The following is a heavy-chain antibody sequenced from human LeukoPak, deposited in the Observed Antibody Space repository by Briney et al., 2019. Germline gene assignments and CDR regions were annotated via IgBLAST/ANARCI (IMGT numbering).Heavy chain of an antibody. Sequence: PSETLSLTCAVYGGSFSGYYWSWIRQPPGKGLEWIGEINHSGSTNYNPSLKSRVTISVDTSKNQFSLKLSSVTAADTAVYYCARASKQRFLEWATWFDPWGQGTLVTVSS. V-gene: IGHV4-34*01. CDR3: ARASKQRFLEWATWFDP. J-gene: IGHJ5*02. D-gene: IGHD3-3*01. CDR2: INHSGST. CDR1: GGSFSGYY.